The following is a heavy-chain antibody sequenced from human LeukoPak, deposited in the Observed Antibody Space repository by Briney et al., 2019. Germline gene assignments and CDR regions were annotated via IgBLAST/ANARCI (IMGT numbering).Heavy chain of an antibody. Sequence: PGGSLRLSCAASGFTFDDYAMSWVRQVPGKGLEWVSSINWNGGSTSFADSVKGRFTISRDNAKNSLYLQMNSLRAEDTALYHCARDIGGSSIWYFDLWGRGTLVTVSS. CDR1: GFTFDDYA. D-gene: IGHD1-26*01. CDR2: INWNGGST. J-gene: IGHJ2*01. V-gene: IGHV3-20*01. CDR3: ARDIGGSSIWYFDL.